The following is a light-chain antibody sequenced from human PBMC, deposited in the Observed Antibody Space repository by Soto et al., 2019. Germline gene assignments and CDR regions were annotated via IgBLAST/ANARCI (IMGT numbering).Light chain of an antibody. CDR1: QSVSSSY. CDR3: QQYVTSPYT. Sequence: EIVLTQSPGTLSLSPGGRATLSCRASQSVSSSYLAWYQQKPGQAPRLLIYAASTRATGIPDRFTGSGSGTDFTLTIWRLEPEVFAVYFCQQYVTSPYTFGQGTKLDLK. V-gene: IGKV3-20*01. CDR2: AAS. J-gene: IGKJ2*01.